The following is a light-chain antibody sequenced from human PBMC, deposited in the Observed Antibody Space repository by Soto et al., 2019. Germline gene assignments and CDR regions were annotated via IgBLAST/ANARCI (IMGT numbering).Light chain of an antibody. Sequence: EIVLTQSPATVSLSPGERATLSCRASQSVSNYLAWYQQRPGQAPRLLIYDASNRATGIPARFSGGGSGTDFTLTISGLEPEDFAIYYCQHRNNRPFSFGPGTKVDIK. CDR1: QSVSNY. J-gene: IGKJ3*01. CDR2: DAS. V-gene: IGKV3-11*01. CDR3: QHRNNRPFS.